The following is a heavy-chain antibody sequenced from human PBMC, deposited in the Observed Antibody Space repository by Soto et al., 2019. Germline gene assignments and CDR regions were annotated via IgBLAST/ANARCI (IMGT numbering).Heavy chain of an antibody. CDR2: ISAYNGNT. V-gene: IGHV1-18*01. D-gene: IGHD3-3*01. CDR3: ARGLFLYYFLCGYRIAPESRFAFDI. Sequence: ASVKVSCKASGYTFTSYGISWVRQAPGQGLEWMGKISAYNGNTNYEQKLQGRVTMTTDTSTSTAYMEQRSLKSDDTVFYYCARGLFLYYFLCGYRIAPESRFAFDIWGQGTMVTVSS. CDR1: GYTFTSYG. J-gene: IGHJ3*02.